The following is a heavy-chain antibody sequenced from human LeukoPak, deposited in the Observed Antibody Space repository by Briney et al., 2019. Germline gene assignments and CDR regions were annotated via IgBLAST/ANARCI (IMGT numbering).Heavy chain of an antibody. Sequence: GRSLRLSCAASGFTFSTYGMHWVRRAPGKGLDWVALICYDGSNKYFVDSVKGRFTISRDNAKNTLYLQMTSLRVEDTAVYYCARNLGYSSGHPFDYWGQGTLVTVSS. CDR1: GFTFSTYG. V-gene: IGHV3-33*01. D-gene: IGHD6-19*01. J-gene: IGHJ4*02. CDR3: ARNLGYSSGHPFDY. CDR2: ICYDGSNK.